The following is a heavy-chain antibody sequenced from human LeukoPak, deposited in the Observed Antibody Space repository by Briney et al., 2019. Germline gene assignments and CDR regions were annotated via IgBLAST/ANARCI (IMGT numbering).Heavy chain of an antibody. CDR3: ARAGCSSTSCYEWNY. CDR1: GFTFSSYA. J-gene: IGHJ4*02. CDR2: ISYDGSNK. V-gene: IGHV3-30*04. Sequence: GGSLRLSCAASGFTFSSYAMHWVRQAPGKGLEWVAVISYDGSNKKYADSVKGRFTISRDNSKNTLYLQMNSLRAEDTAVYYCARAGCSSTSCYEWNYWGQGTLVTVSS. D-gene: IGHD2-2*01.